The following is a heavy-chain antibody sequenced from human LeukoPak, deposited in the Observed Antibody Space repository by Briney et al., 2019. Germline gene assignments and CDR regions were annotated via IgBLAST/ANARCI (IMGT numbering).Heavy chain of an antibody. CDR2: INSDGGTT. D-gene: IGHD3-16*02. V-gene: IGHV3-74*01. Sequence: PGGSLRLSCGASGFTFGTYWMHWVRQAPGKGLVWVSGINSDGGTTTYADSVKGRFTISRDNAKNTLYLQMNNLRAEDTAIYYCAKDRLRLGELSLEPYDYWGQGTLVTVSS. CDR3: AKDRLRLGELSLEPYDY. J-gene: IGHJ4*02. CDR1: GFTFGTYW.